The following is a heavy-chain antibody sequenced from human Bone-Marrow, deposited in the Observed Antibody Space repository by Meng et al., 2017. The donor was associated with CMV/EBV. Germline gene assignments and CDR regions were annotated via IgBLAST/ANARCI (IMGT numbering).Heavy chain of an antibody. Sequence: GESLKISCAASGFTFSSYSMNWVRQAPGKGLEWVSSISSSSSYIYYADSVKGRFTISRDNAKNSLYLQMNSLRAEDTAVYYCARDFSSVLNYIDFWGQGTLVTVSS. D-gene: IGHD2/OR15-2a*01. CDR3: ARDFSSVLNYIDF. CDR2: ISSSSSYI. J-gene: IGHJ4*02. V-gene: IGHV3-21*04. CDR1: GFTFSSYS.